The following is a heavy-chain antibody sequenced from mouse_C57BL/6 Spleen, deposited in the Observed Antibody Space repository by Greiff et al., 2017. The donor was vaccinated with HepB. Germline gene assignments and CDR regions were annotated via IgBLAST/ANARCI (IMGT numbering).Heavy chain of an antibody. J-gene: IGHJ4*01. CDR3: ARSGDLDGSSYVGAMDY. CDR2: IYLGDGDT. CDR1: GYAFSSSW. D-gene: IGHD1-1*01. V-gene: IGHV1-82*01. Sequence: VQLQQSGPELVKPGASVKISCKASGYAFSSSWMNWVKQRPGKGLERIGRIYLGDGDTNYNGKFKGKGTLTAEKSSSTAYMQLSSLTSEDSALYFFARSGDLDGSSYVGAMDYWGQGTSVTVSS.